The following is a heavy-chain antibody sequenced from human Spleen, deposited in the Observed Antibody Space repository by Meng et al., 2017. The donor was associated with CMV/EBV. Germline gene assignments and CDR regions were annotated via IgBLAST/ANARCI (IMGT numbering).Heavy chain of an antibody. CDR2: IYPGDSDT. CDR1: GYSVPSYW. D-gene: IGHD2-2*01. Sequence: GESLKISCKGSGYSVPSYWIGWVRQMPGKGLEWMGIIYPGDSDTRYGPSFQGQVTISADKSISTAYLQWSSLKASDTAMYYCARGLGYCTSTSCSDYYYYGMDVWGQGITVTVSS. CDR3: ARGLGYCTSTSCSDYYYYGMDV. V-gene: IGHV5-51*01. J-gene: IGHJ6*02.